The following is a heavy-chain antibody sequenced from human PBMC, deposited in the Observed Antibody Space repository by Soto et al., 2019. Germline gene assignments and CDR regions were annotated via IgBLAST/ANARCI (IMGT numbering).Heavy chain of an antibody. CDR3: ASSSCSGGSCYLRYYYYMDV. CDR1: GGSFSGYY. CDR2: INHSGST. D-gene: IGHD2-15*01. Sequence: SETLSLTCAVYGGSFSGYYWSWIRQPPGKGLEWIGEINHSGSTNYNPSLKSRVTISVDTSKNQFSLKLSSVTAADTAVYYCASSSCSGGSCYLRYYYYMDVWGKGTTVTVSS. J-gene: IGHJ6*03. V-gene: IGHV4-34*01.